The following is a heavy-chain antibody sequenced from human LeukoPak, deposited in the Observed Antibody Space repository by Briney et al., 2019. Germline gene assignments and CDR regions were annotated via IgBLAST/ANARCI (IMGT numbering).Heavy chain of an antibody. D-gene: IGHD3-10*01. Sequence: GASVKVSCKASGYTFTSYDINWVRQATGQGLEWMGWMNPNSGNTGYAQKFQGRVTMTRNTSISTAYMELSSLRSEDTAVYYCARGFLWSPHYGYWGQGTLVTVSS. CDR1: GYTFTSYD. CDR3: ARGFLWSPHYGY. CDR2: MNPNSGNT. J-gene: IGHJ4*02. V-gene: IGHV1-8*02.